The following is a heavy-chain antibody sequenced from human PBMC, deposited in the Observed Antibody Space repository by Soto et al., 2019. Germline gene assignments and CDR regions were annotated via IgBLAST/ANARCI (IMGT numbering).Heavy chain of an antibody. CDR3: ARPPGDYYGSGSYYLSVIAGGTYYYYGMDV. D-gene: IGHD3-10*01. CDR1: GFTFSSYS. J-gene: IGHJ6*02. V-gene: IGHV3-21*01. Sequence: GGSLRLSCAASGFTFSSYSMNWVRQAPGKGLEWVSSISSSSSYIYYADSVKGRFTISRDNAKNSLYLQMNSLRAEDTAVYYCARPPGDYYGSGSYYLSVIAGGTYYYYGMDVWGQGTTVTVSS. CDR2: ISSSSSYI.